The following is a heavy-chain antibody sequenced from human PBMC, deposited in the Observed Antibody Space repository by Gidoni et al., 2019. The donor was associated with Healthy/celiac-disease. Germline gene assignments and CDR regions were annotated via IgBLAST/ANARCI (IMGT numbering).Heavy chain of an antibody. D-gene: IGHD2-15*01. J-gene: IGHJ4*02. V-gene: IGHV3-33*01. CDR2: IWYDGSNK. CDR1: GFTFSSYG. CDR3: ARDFVRYCSGGSCYPLGY. Sequence: QVQLVESGGGLVQPGRSLRLSCAASGFTFSSYGRHWVRPGPGKGLEWVAVIWYDGSNKYYADSVKGRFTISRDNSKNTLYLQMNSLRAEDTAVYYCARDFVRYCSGGSCYPLGYWGQGTLVTVSS.